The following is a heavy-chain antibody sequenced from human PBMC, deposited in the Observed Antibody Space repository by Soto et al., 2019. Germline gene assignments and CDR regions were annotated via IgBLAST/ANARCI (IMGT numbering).Heavy chain of an antibody. Sequence: QVQLVQSGAEVKKPGASVKVSCKASGYTFTSYDINWVRQATGQGLEWMGWMNPNSGNTGYAQKFQGRVTMTRNTSISTAYMELSSLRSEDTAVYYCARRHVTTIFGVVIDYYYYGMDVWGQGTTVTVSS. CDR2: MNPNSGNT. CDR1: GYTFTSYD. V-gene: IGHV1-8*01. D-gene: IGHD3-3*01. CDR3: ARRHVTTIFGVVIDYYYYGMDV. J-gene: IGHJ6*02.